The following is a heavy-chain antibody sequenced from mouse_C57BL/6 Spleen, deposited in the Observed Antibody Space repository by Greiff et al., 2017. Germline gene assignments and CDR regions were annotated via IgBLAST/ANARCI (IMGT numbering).Heavy chain of an antibody. CDR2: IDPATGGT. Sequence: VQLQQSGAELVRPGASVTLSCKASGYTFTDYEMHWVKQTPVHGLEWIGAIDPATGGTAYNQKFKGKAILTADKSSSTAYMELRSLTSEDSAVYYGTRHSNYVFAYWGQGTLVTVSA. CDR1: GYTFTDYE. D-gene: IGHD2-5*01. V-gene: IGHV1-15*01. CDR3: TRHSNYVFAY. J-gene: IGHJ3*01.